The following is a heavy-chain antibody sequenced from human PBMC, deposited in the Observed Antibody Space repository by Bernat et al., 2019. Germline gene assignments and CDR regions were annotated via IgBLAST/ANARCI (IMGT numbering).Heavy chain of an antibody. CDR3: ARVFRAGPKGDAFDI. Sequence: EVQLVESGGGLVKPGGSLRLSCVASGFTFNNAWMCWVRQAPGKGREWVGRIKSKPDGETTDYAAPVKGRFTISRDDSENTLSLQMNSLKTEDTALYYCARVFRAGPKGDAFDIWGQGTVVTVSP. V-gene: IGHV3-15*01. CDR1: GFTFNNAW. J-gene: IGHJ3*02. CDR2: IKSKPDGETT. D-gene: IGHD6-13*01.